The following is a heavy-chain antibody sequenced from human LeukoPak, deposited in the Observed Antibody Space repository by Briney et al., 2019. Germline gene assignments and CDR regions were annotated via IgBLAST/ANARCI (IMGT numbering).Heavy chain of an antibody. CDR1: GFTFSSFW. J-gene: IGHJ5*02. V-gene: IGHV3-7*01. CDR2: INQDGSGK. Sequence: GGSLILSCAASGFTFSSFWMSWVRQAPGKGLEWVANINQDGSGKYYVDSVKGRFIISRDNAQNSLYLQMNTLRAEDTAVYYCARDNWGSPSHWFDPWGQGTLVTVSS. D-gene: IGHD7-27*01. CDR3: ARDNWGSPSHWFDP.